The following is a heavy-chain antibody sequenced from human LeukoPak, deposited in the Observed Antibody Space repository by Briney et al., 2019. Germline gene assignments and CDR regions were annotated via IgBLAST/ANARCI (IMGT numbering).Heavy chain of an antibody. J-gene: IGHJ4*02. CDR2: IIPILGIA. CDR1: GGTFSSYT. V-gene: IGHV1-69*04. CDR3: ARDAGVGYCSGGSCKLLRPGVTYYFDY. Sequence: SVKVSGKASGGTFSSYTISWVRQAPGQGLEWMGRIIPILGIANYAQKFQGRVTITADKSTSTAYMELSSLRSEDTAVYYCARDAGVGYCSGGSCKLLRPGVTYYFDYWGQGTLVTVSS. D-gene: IGHD2-15*01.